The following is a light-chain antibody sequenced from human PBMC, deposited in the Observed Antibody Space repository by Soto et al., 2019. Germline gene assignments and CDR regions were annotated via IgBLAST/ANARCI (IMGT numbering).Light chain of an antibody. V-gene: IGLV2-14*01. Sequence: QSVLTQPASVSGSPGQSITISCTGTSSTVGGYIYVSWYQQHPGKAPKLMIYDVTSRPSGVSYRFSGSKSGNTASLTISGLQAEDEADYYCSSYTTSSSYVFGTGTKVTVL. CDR1: SSTVGGYIY. J-gene: IGLJ1*01. CDR2: DVT. CDR3: SSYTTSSSYV.